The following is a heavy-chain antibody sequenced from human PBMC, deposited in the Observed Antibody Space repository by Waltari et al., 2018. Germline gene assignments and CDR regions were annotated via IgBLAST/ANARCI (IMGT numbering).Heavy chain of an antibody. CDR1: GYTLTELS. D-gene: IGHD3-10*01. J-gene: IGHJ4*02. Sequence: QVQLVQSGAEVKKPGASVKVSCKVSGYTLTELSMHWVRQAPGKGLEWMGGFDPEDGETIYAQKCQGRVTMTEDTSTDTAYMELSSLRSEDTAVYYCVTGLGMVRGVMFPSGRGINWGQGTLVTVSS. V-gene: IGHV1-24*01. CDR3: VTGLGMVRGVMFPSGRGIN. CDR2: FDPEDGET.